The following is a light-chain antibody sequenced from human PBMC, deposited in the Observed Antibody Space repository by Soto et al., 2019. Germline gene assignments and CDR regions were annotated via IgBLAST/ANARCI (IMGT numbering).Light chain of an antibody. CDR3: AAWDASLSGCYV. Sequence: QSVLTQPPSASGTPGQRVTISCSGSSSNIGSNYVYWYQQLPGTAPKLLIYRNNQRPSGVPDRFSGSKSGTSASLAISGLRSEDEADYYCAAWDASLSGCYVFGTGTKLTVL. CDR2: RNN. V-gene: IGLV1-47*01. CDR1: SSNIGSNY. J-gene: IGLJ1*01.